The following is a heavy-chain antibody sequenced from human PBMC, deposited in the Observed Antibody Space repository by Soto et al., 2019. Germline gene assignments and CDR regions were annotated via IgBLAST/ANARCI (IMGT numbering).Heavy chain of an antibody. Sequence: QLQLRQSGGEAKNPGASVKVSCEASDNSFSTYAISWLRQAPGQGLEWMGLITPNNGYTNYAQKFQGRLILTTDIPSITAYMELTSLRYDDTAMYYCATSYDSGSDPWGQGTLVSVS. V-gene: IGHV1-18*01. D-gene: IGHD3-3*01. J-gene: IGHJ5*02. CDR1: DNSFSTYA. CDR3: ATSYDSGSDP. CDR2: ITPNNGYT.